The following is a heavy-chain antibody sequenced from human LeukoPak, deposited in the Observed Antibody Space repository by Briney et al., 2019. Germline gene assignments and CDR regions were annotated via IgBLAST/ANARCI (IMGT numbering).Heavy chain of an antibody. CDR2: ISSSSSYI. CDR1: GFTFSSYS. Sequence: PGGSLRLSCAASGFTFSSYSMNWVRQAPGKGLEWVSSISSSSSYIYYADSVKGRFTISRDNAKNSLYLQMNSLRAEDTAVYYCARDRCGGDCCTHGAFDIWGQGTMVTVSS. D-gene: IGHD2-21*01. CDR3: ARDRCGGDCCTHGAFDI. J-gene: IGHJ3*02. V-gene: IGHV3-21*01.